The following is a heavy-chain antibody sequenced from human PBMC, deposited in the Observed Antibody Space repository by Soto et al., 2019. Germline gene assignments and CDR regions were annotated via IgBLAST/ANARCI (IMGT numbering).Heavy chain of an antibody. CDR1: GGSISSYY. Sequence: SETLSLTCTVSGGSISSYYWSWIRQPPGKGLEWIGYIYYSGSTNYNPSLKSRVTISVDTSKNQFSLKLGSVTAADTAVYYCALVNAFYYYMDVWGKGTTVTVSS. CDR3: ALVNAFYYYMDV. J-gene: IGHJ6*03. D-gene: IGHD2-21*01. V-gene: IGHV4-59*01. CDR2: IYYSGST.